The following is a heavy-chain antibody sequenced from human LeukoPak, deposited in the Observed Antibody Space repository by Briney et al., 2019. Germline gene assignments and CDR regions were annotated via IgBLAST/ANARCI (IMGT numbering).Heavy chain of an antibody. D-gene: IGHD3-22*01. Sequence: GGSLRLSCAASGFTFSSYSMNWVRQAPGKGLELVSSISTSSDNIYYADSVRGRFTISRDNAKKSLYVQMNSLRAEDTAVYYCARSSTTMLVVVPGLDAFDIWGQGTMVTVSS. CDR1: GFTFSSYS. V-gene: IGHV3-21*01. J-gene: IGHJ3*02. CDR3: ARSSTTMLVVVPGLDAFDI. CDR2: ISTSSDNI.